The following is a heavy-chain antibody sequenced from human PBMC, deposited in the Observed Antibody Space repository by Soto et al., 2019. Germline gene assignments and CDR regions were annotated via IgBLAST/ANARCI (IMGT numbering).Heavy chain of an antibody. J-gene: IGHJ6*02. Sequence: SETLSLTCTVSGGSISSSSYYWGWIRQPPGKGLEWIGSIYCSGSTYYNPSLKSRVTISVDTSKNQFSLKLSSVTAADTAVYYCARARAITGTTGYYYYGMDVWGQGTTVTVSS. D-gene: IGHD1-7*01. CDR3: ARARAITGTTGYYYYGMDV. CDR2: IYCSGST. V-gene: IGHV4-39*01. CDR1: GGSISSSSYY.